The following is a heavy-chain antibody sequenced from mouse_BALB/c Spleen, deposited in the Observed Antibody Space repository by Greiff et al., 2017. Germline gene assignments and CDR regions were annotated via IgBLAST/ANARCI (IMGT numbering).Heavy chain of an antibody. CDR1: GFNIKDPY. CDR3: AREGDGNDETRDWCFDV. D-gene: IGHD2-2*01. J-gene: IGHJ1*01. Sequence: EVQLQQSGAELVKPGASVKLSCTASGFNIKDPYMHWVKQRPEQGLEWIGRIDPANGNTKYDPKFQGKATITADTSSNTAYLQLSSLTSEGTAVYYCAREGDGNDETRDWCFDVGGAGTAVTVSS. V-gene: IGHV14-3*02. CDR2: IDPANGNT.